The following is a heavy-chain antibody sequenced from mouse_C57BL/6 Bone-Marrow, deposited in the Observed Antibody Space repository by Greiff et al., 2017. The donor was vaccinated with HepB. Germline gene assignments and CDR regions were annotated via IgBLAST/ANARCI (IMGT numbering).Heavy chain of an antibody. V-gene: IGHV1-81*01. CDR3: ASSYYGSSDPDY. CDR1: GYTFTSYG. Sequence: VKLQESGAELARPGASVKLSCKASGYTFTSYGISWVKQRTGQGLEWIGEIYPRSGNTYYNEKFKGKATLTADKSSSTAYMELRGLTSEDSAVYFCASSYYGSSDPDYWGQGTTLTVSS. D-gene: IGHD1-1*01. J-gene: IGHJ2*01. CDR2: IYPRSGNT.